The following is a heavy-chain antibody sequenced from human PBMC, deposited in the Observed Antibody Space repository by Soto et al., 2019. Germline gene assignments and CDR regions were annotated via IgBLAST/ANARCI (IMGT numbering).Heavy chain of an antibody. D-gene: IGHD3-3*01. V-gene: IGHV3-23*01. J-gene: IGHJ4*02. CDR1: AISFNTYG. CDR3: AKATLRVVHPLVFDY. Sequence: GGSLRLSCAASAISFNTYGVTWVRQAPGKGLEWISVISGSGGATYFADSVKGRFVISRDNSKNTLYLQMNSLRAEDTAIYYCAKATLRVVHPLVFDYWGQGSLVTVSS. CDR2: ISGSGGAT.